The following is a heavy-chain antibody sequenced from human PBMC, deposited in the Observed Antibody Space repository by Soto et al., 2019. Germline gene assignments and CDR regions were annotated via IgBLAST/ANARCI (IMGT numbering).Heavy chain of an antibody. CDR3: SRCRLATFPFDY. Sequence: ASVKVSCKASGYTFTGYYINWVRQAPGQGLEWMGWMNPNSGNTGYAQKFQGRVTMTRNTSISTAYMELSSLRSEDTAVYYCSRCRLATFPFDYWGQGTLVTVSS. CDR1: GYTFTGYY. CDR2: MNPNSGNT. D-gene: IGHD5-12*01. V-gene: IGHV1-8*02. J-gene: IGHJ4*02.